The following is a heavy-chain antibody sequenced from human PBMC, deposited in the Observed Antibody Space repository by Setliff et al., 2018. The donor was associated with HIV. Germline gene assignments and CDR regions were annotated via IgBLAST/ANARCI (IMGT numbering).Heavy chain of an antibody. J-gene: IGHJ4*02. CDR3: ARGGLGVVGAIDY. CDR2: IIHSGGT. V-gene: IGHV4-34*01. Sequence: LSLTCAVYGGSFSGYYWTWIRQPPGRGLEWIGEIIHSGGTNYNRSLRSRVTISVDTSKNQFSLNLSSVTAADTAVYYCARGGLGVVGAIDYWSQGTLVTVSS. CDR1: GGSFSGYY. D-gene: IGHD2-15*01.